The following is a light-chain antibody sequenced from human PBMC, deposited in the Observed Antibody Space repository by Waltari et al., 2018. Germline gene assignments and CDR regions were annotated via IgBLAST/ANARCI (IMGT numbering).Light chain of an antibody. V-gene: IGKV1-5*03. Sequence: DIQMTQSPSTLSASVGDRVTITCRASQKINSWLVWHQQKPGKAPKLLIYKASTLESGVPSRFSGSGSGTEYTLTISSLQPDDFATYYCLQYSGEPRTFGQGTKVEVK. CDR1: QKINSW. CDR2: KAS. J-gene: IGKJ1*01. CDR3: LQYSGEPRT.